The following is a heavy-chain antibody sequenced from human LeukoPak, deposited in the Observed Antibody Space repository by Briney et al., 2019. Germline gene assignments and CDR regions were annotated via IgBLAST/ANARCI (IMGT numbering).Heavy chain of an antibody. D-gene: IGHD3-3*01. CDR2: ISSSGSTI. Sequence: AGGSLRLSCAASGFTFSDYYMSWIRQAPGKGLEWVSYISSSGSTIYYADSVKGRFTISRDNAKNSLYLQMNSLRAEDTAVYYCARQYWDYDFWSGYYHAPFDYWGQGTLATVSS. J-gene: IGHJ4*02. CDR1: GFTFSDYY. CDR3: ARQYWDYDFWSGYYHAPFDY. V-gene: IGHV3-11*04.